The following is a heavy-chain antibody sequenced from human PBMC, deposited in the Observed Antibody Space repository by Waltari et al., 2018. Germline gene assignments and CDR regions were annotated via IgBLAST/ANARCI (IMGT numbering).Heavy chain of an antibody. CDR1: GNPFNSYA. Sequence: QVRLVQSGAEMKKAGSSVKVSCRTSGNPFNSYALSWVRQASGQGLEWMGGILPDFNKPIYAPKFKDRVTITADKATSTAYMELSSLTYDDTATYYCAQSAERGAVVVAASYDFWGQGTLVTVSS. CDR3: AQSAERGAVVVAASYDF. V-gene: IGHV1-69*14. CDR2: ILPDFNKP. D-gene: IGHD2-15*01. J-gene: IGHJ4*02.